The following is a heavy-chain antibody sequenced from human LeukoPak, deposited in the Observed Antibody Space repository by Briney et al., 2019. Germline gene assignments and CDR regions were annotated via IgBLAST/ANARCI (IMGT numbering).Heavy chain of an antibody. Sequence: GGSLRLSCKSSGFTFSTFAMSWVRQAPGKGLEWVSAIVGSGDGTYYADSVKGRFTISRDNAKNSLYLQMNSLRAEDTAVYYCARAFGSGSYVGYYYMDVWGKGTTVTVSS. CDR2: IVGSGDGT. D-gene: IGHD3-10*01. J-gene: IGHJ6*03. CDR3: ARAFGSGSYVGYYYMDV. V-gene: IGHV3-23*01. CDR1: GFTFSTFA.